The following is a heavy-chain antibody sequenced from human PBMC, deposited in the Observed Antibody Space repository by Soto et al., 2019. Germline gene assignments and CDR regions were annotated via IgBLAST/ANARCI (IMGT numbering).Heavy chain of an antibody. J-gene: IGHJ4*02. CDR1: GFTFSSHA. CDR2: ISVSAGST. CDR3: AKVGTRTVTSIYGGAHFDY. Sequence: GGSLRLSCAASGFTFSSHAMSWVRQAPGKGLEWVSTISVSAGSTYYADSVKGRITISRDNSKNTLYLQMNSLRADDTAVYYCAKVGTRTVTSIYGGAHFDYWGQGTLVTVSS. D-gene: IGHD4-17*01. V-gene: IGHV3-23*01.